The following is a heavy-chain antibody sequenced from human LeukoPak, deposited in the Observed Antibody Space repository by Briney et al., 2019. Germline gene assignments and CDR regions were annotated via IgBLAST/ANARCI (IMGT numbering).Heavy chain of an antibody. J-gene: IGHJ6*03. V-gene: IGHV3-21*01. CDR1: GFTSSTYT. Sequence: GGSLRLSCEVSGFTSSTYTMNWVRQAPGKGLEWVSSISSSGLYIYYADSVKGRFTISRDNAKNSLYLQMNSLRAEDTAVYYCARYSSWSYYYYMDVWGKGTTVTVSS. CDR3: ARYSSWSYYYYMDV. D-gene: IGHD6-6*01. CDR2: ISSSGLYI.